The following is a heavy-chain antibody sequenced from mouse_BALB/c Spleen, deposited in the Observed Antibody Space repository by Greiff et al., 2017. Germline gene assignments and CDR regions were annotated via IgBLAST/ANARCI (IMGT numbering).Heavy chain of an antibody. CDR2: ISSGSSTI. CDR3: ARSKYGNFDY. Sequence: EVKLVESGGGLVQPGGSRKLSCAASGFTFSSFGMHWVRQAPEKGLEWVAYISSGSSTIYYADTVKGRFTISRDNPKNTLFLQMTSLRSEDTAMYYCARSKYGNFDYWGQGTTLTVSS. V-gene: IGHV5-17*02. D-gene: IGHD2-10*02. J-gene: IGHJ2*01. CDR1: GFTFSSFG.